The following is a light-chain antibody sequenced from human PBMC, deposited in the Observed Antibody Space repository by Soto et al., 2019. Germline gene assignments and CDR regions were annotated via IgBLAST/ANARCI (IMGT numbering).Light chain of an antibody. V-gene: IGKV1-5*01. CDR2: DAS. J-gene: IGKJ4*01. CDR3: QQYDSYSLT. CDR1: QSIRSF. Sequence: DIQMTQSPSTLSASVGDRVTITCRASQSIRSFLAWYQQKPGKAPKLLISDASNLGSGGPSRFSGSGSGTEFTLTISSLQPDDFATYDCQQYDSYSLTFGGGTKVEIK.